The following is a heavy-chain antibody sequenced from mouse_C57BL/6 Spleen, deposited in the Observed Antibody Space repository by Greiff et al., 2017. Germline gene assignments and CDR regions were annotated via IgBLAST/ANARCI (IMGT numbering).Heavy chain of an antibody. Sequence: QVQLKQSDAELVKPGASVKISCKVSGYTFTDHTLHWMKQRPERGLAWIGYFYPIDGSTKYNEKFKSQATLTADKSSSTAYMQLTSLTSADSAVDFCARRDPLDDWGQGTTLTVSS. CDR1: GYTFTDHT. CDR3: ARRDPLDD. D-gene: IGHD3-3*01. CDR2: FYPIDGST. J-gene: IGHJ2*01. V-gene: IGHV1-78*01.